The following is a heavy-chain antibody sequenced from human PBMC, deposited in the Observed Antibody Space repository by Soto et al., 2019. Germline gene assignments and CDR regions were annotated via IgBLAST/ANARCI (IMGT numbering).Heavy chain of an antibody. CDR3: AREGLRRGSGSYSPSYYYGMDV. V-gene: IGHV4-59*01. J-gene: IGHJ6*02. D-gene: IGHD3-10*01. Sequence: PSETLSLTCTVSGGSISSYYWSWIRQPPGKGLEWIGYIYYSGSTNYNPSLKSRVTISVDTSKNQFSLKLSSVTAADTAVYYCAREGLRRGSGSYSPSYYYGMDVWGQGTTVTVSS. CDR1: GGSISSYY. CDR2: IYYSGST.